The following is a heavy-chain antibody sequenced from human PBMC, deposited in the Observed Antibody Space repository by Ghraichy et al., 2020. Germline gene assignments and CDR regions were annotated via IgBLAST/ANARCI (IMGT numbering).Heavy chain of an antibody. J-gene: IGHJ4*02. CDR3: ACFPSSDWLWLVNRRNY. CDR2: INHSGST. Sequence: SETLSLTCAVYGGSFSGYYWSWIRQPPGKGLEWIGEINHSGSTNCNPSLKSRVTISVDTSKNQFSLKLSSVTAADTAVYYCACFPSSDWLWLVNRRNYWGQGTLVTVSS. V-gene: IGHV4-34*01. D-gene: IGHD5-18*01. CDR1: GGSFSGYY.